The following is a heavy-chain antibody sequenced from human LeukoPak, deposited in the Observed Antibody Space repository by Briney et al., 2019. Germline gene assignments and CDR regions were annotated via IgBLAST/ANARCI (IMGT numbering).Heavy chain of an antibody. Sequence: SETLSLTCAVSGVSIISSNWWSWVRQPPGKGLEWIGEIYHSGTTNYIPSLKSRVTISVDKSKNQFSLKLTSVTAADTAVYYCGGRIAATGTPFDYWGQGTVVTVSS. CDR2: IYHSGTT. V-gene: IGHV4-4*02. D-gene: IGHD6-13*01. CDR3: GGRIAATGTPFDY. CDR1: GVSIISSNW. J-gene: IGHJ4*02.